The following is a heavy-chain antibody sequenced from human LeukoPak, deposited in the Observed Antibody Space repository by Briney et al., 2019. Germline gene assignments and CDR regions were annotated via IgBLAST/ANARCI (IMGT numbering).Heavy chain of an antibody. CDR1: GGTFSSYA. CDR3: ARGASDPVWFDP. V-gene: IGHV1-69*01. J-gene: IGHJ5*02. Sequence: SVKVSCKASGGTFSSYAISWVRQAPGQGLEWMGGIISIFGTANYAQKFQGRVTITADESTSTAYMELSSLRSEDTAVYYCARGASDPVWFDPWGQGTLVTVSS. CDR2: IISIFGTA.